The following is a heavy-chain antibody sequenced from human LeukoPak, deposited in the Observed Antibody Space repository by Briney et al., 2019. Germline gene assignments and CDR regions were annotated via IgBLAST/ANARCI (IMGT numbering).Heavy chain of an antibody. Sequence: QSGGSLRLSCAASGFTFNSYVMSWVRQAPGKGLEWVSAISASGGTTYYADSVKGRFTISRDNSENTLFLQMNSLRAEDMAVYYCAKEPREYCSSTSCPNWFDLWGQGTLVTVSS. D-gene: IGHD2-2*01. CDR3: AKEPREYCSSTSCPNWFDL. CDR1: GFTFNSYV. V-gene: IGHV3-23*01. CDR2: ISASGGTT. J-gene: IGHJ5*02.